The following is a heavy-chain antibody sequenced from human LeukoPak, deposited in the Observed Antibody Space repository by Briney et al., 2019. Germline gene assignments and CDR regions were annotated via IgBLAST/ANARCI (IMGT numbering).Heavy chain of an antibody. V-gene: IGHV4-59*11. Sequence: PSETLSLTCAVSGGSLSNHYWSWIRQPPGKGLEWIGHIYDSGSTTYNPSLKSRVTISVDTSKNQFSLNLSSVTAADTAVYYCARGRIGGPKAPFDYWGQGTLVTVSS. CDR1: GGSLSNHY. D-gene: IGHD3-16*01. J-gene: IGHJ4*02. CDR2: IYDSGST. CDR3: ARGRIGGPKAPFDY.